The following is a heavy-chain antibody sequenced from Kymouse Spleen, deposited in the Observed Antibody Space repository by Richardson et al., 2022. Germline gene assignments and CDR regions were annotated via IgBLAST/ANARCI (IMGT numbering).Heavy chain of an antibody. CDR3: ARRGYNWNYNAFDI. CDR2: INHSGST. CDR1: GGSFSGYY. Sequence: QVQLQQWGAGLLKPSETLSLTCAVYGGSFSGYYWSWIRQPPGKGLEWIGEINHSGSTNYNPSLKSRVTISVDTSKNQFSLKLSSVTAADTAVYYCARRGYNWNYNAFDIWGQGTMVTVSS. V-gene: IGHV4-34*01. J-gene: IGHJ3*02. D-gene: IGHD1-7*01.